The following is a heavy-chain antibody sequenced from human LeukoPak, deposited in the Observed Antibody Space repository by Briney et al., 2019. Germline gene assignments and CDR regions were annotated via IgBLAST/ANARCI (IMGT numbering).Heavy chain of an antibody. D-gene: IGHD1-26*01. CDR2: IYYSGST. CDR3: ARVISWELLRDWFDP. CDR1: GGSISSGDYY. Sequence: SETLSLTCTVSGGSISSGDYYWSWIRQPPGKGLEWIGYIYYSGSTYYNPSLKSRVTISVDTSNNQFSLKLSSVTAADTAVYYCARVISWELLRDWFDPWGQGTLVTVSS. J-gene: IGHJ5*02. V-gene: IGHV4-30-4*08.